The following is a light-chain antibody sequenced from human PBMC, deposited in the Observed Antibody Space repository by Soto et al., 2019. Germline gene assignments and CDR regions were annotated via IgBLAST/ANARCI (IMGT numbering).Light chain of an antibody. CDR2: GDS. V-gene: IGLV1-40*01. J-gene: IGLJ1*01. Sequence: QSMLTQPPSVSGARGQRVTISCTGSSSNIGAGYYVHWYQQLPGTAPKLLIYGDSNRPSGVPDRFSGSKSANTASLTVSGLQAEDEADYYCSSYAGTHIVFGTGTKVTVL. CDR1: SSNIGAGYY. CDR3: SSYAGTHIV.